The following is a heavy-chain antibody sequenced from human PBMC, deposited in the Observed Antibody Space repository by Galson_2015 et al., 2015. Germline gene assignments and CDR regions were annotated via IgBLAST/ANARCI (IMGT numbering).Heavy chain of an antibody. Sequence: SLRLSCAASGFTVSYNYMSWVRQAPGKGLEWVSVLYGGDNTYYADSVKGRFTISRDKSKNTLYLQMNSLRAEDTAVYYCAGGQGAFVIWGPGTMVTVSS. CDR1: GFTVSYNY. D-gene: IGHD3-16*01. V-gene: IGHV3-53*01. CDR2: LYGGDNT. J-gene: IGHJ3*02. CDR3: AGGQGAFVI.